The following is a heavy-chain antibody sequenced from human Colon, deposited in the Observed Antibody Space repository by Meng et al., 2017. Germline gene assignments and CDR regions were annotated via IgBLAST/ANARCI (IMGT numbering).Heavy chain of an antibody. CDR2: IYYSGTT. CDR1: GGSISNYY. J-gene: IGHJ5*02. CDR3: AGDSSGYNWLDP. Sequence: QVPLQEPGPGLVKPSETLSRTCTGSGGSISNYYWSRIRQPPGKGLEWIGYIYYSGTTNYNPSLKSRVTISIDTSKNQFSLKLNSVTAADTAVYYCAGDSSGYNWLDPWGQGTLVTVSS. V-gene: IGHV4-59*01. D-gene: IGHD6-19*01.